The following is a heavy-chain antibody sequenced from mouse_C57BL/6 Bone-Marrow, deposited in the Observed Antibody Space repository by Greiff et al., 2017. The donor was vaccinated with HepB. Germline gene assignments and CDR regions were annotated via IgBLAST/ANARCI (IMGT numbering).Heavy chain of an antibody. J-gene: IGHJ4*01. D-gene: IGHD2-3*01. CDR3: ARSALLLRGAMDY. V-gene: IGHV1-53*01. Sequence: QVQLQQPGTELVKPGASVKLSCKASGYTFTSYWMHWVKQSPGQGLEWIGNINPSNGGTNYNEKFKSKATLTVDKSSSTAYMQLSSLTSEDSAVYYCARSALLLRGAMDYWGQGTSVTVSS. CDR2: INPSNGGT. CDR1: GYTFTSYW.